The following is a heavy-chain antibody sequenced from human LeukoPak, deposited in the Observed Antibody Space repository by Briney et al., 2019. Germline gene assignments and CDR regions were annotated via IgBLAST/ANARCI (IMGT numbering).Heavy chain of an antibody. V-gene: IGHV4-59*01. CDR2: IYYSGST. Sequence: SETLSLTCTVSGGSISSYYWSWIRQPPGKGLEWIGYIYYSGSTNYNPSLKSRVTISVDTSKNQFSLKLSSVTAGDTAVYYCARDSGWAFDIWGQGTMVTVSS. CDR3: ARDSGWAFDI. J-gene: IGHJ3*02. D-gene: IGHD3-10*01. CDR1: GGSISSYY.